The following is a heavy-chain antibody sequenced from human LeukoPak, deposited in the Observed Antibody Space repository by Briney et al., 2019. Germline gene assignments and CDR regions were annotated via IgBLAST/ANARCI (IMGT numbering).Heavy chain of an antibody. V-gene: IGHV4-59*11. CDR1: GVSINSHY. Sequence: KASETLSLTCTVSGVSINSHYWTWIRQTPGKGLEWIGHIHYSGSTNYNPSLKSRVTISVDTSKKRFSLNLSSVTAADTAIYYCARDRVVGATGLGYWGQGTLVTVSS. J-gene: IGHJ4*02. D-gene: IGHD1-26*01. CDR3: ARDRVVGATGLGY. CDR2: IHYSGST.